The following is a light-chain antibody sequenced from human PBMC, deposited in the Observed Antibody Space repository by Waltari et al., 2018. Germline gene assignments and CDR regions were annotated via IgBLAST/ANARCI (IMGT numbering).Light chain of an antibody. CDR2: KTS. J-gene: IGKJ1*01. Sequence: TCLASQSVRRGLSCYQQKPGKAPKLLIYKTSTLESGVPSRFSGSGSGTEFSLTISSLQPDDFATYYCQHYSTYSWTFGQGTKLEIK. CDR3: QHYSTYSWT. V-gene: IGKV1-5*03. CDR1: QSVRRG.